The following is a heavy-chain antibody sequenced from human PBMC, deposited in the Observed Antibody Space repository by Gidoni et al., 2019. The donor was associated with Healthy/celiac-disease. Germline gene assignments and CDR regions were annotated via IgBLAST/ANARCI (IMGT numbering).Heavy chain of an antibody. CDR1: GGSISSYY. CDR3: ARVRGDYYDSSGYYLEGTYYFDY. V-gene: IGHV4-59*01. J-gene: IGHJ4*02. D-gene: IGHD3-22*01. Sequence: QVQLQESGPGLVKPSETLSLTCTVSGGSISSYYWSWIRQPPGKGLEWIGYIYYSGSTNYNPSLKSRVTISVDTSKNQFSLKLSSVTAADTAVYYCARVRGDYYDSSGYYLEGTYYFDYWGQGTLVTVSS. CDR2: IYYSGST.